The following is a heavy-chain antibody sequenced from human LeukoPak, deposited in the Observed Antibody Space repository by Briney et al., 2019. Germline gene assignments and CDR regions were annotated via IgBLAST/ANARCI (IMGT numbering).Heavy chain of an antibody. J-gene: IGHJ6*02. CDR2: IIPIFGTA. V-gene: IGHV1-69*13. CDR1: GGTFSSYA. D-gene: IGHD4-23*01. Sequence: SVKVSCKASGGTFSSYAISWVRQAPGQGLEWMGGIIPIFGTANYAQKFLGRVTITADESTSTAYMELSSLRSEDTAVYYCARPTTVVTQGGSYYYGMDVWGQGTTVTVSS. CDR3: ARPTTVVTQGGSYYYGMDV.